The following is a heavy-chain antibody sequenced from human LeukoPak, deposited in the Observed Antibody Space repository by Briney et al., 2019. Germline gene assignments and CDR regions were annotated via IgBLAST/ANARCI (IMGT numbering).Heavy chain of an antibody. CDR3: ARHWMGAAPVAAFDP. D-gene: IGHD3-16*01. CDR2: IYYSGST. J-gene: IGHJ5*02. CDR1: GGSISSYY. Sequence: SETLSLTCTVSGGSISSYYWIWIRQPPGKAREGRGYIYYSGSTNYNPSLKSRVTISVDTSKNQFSLKLSSVTAAATAVYYCARHWMGAAPVAAFDPWGQGTLVTVSS. V-gene: IGHV4-59*08.